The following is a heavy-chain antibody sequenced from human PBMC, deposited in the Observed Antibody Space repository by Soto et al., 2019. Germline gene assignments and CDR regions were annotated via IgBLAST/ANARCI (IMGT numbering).Heavy chain of an antibody. J-gene: IGHJ4*02. D-gene: IGHD3-10*01. V-gene: IGHV3-23*01. CDR3: AKDRAVRGVIIPQPFDY. CDR2: ISGSGGST. CDR1: GFTFSSYA. Sequence: GGSLRLSCAASGFTFSSYAMSWVRQAPGKGLEWVSAISGSGGSTYYADSVKGRFTISRDNSKNTLYLQMNSLRAEDTAVYYCAKDRAVRGVIIPQPFDYWGQGTLVTVSS.